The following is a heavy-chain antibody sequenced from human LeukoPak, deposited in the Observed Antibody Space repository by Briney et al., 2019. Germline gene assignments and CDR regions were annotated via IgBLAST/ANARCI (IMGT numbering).Heavy chain of an antibody. V-gene: IGHV1-46*01. Sequence: VASVKVSCKASGYTFTSYYMHWVRQALGQGLEWMAIINPSVGNSSYAQKFQGRVTMTRDTSTSTVYMELSSLRSEDTAVYYCAREGHIAGLEYWGQGTLVTVSS. J-gene: IGHJ4*02. CDR2: INPSVGNS. CDR1: GYTFTSYY. CDR3: AREGHIAGLEY. D-gene: IGHD1-26*01.